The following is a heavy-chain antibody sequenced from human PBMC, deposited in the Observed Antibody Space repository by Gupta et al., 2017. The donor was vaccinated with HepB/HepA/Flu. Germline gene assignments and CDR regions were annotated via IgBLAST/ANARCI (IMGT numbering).Heavy chain of an antibody. D-gene: IGHD6-13*01. CDR2: IFSNDEK. Sequence: QVTLKESGPVLVQPTETLTLTRTVSGFSLRNDRMGVSWIRQPPGKAREWLAHIFSNDEKSYSTSLKSRITSSKDTSKSQVVLTMNNMDPVDTAKYYCARMLGYSSSWYRGGWFAPWGQGTLVTVSA. V-gene: IGHV2-26*01. J-gene: IGHJ5*02. CDR3: ARMLGYSSSWYRGGWFAP. CDR1: GFSLRNDRMG.